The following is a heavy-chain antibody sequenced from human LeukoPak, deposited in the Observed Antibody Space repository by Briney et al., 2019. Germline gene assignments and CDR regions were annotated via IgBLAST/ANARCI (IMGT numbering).Heavy chain of an antibody. CDR2: IKSKTDGGTT. J-gene: IGHJ3*02. D-gene: IGHD3-22*01. V-gene: IGHV3-15*07. CDR1: GFTFSNAW. Sequence: PGGPLRLSCAASGFTFSNAWMNWVRQAPGKGLEWVGRIKSKTDGGTTDYAAPVKGRFTISRDDSKDTLYLQMNSLKTEDTAVYYCTTPYYYDSSGYYYGGSHDAFDIWGQGTMVTVSS. CDR3: TTPYYYDSSGYYYGGSHDAFDI.